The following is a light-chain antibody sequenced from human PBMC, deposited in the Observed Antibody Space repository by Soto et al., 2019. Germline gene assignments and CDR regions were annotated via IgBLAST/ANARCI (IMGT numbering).Light chain of an antibody. CDR2: DAS. V-gene: IGKV1-5*01. CDR3: QEYDSYST. J-gene: IGKJ2*01. Sequence: DIQMTQSPSTLSASVGDSVTITCRASQSINSLVAWYQQHPGKAPKLLIYDASSLQNGVPSRFSGSRSGTGFPLTITSLQPDDFATYYFQEYDSYSTFGQGTKLEI. CDR1: QSINSL.